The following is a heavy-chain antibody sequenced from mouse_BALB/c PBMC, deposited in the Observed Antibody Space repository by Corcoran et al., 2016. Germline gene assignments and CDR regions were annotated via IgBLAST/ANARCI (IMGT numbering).Heavy chain of an antibody. CDR2: IDPANGNT. CDR1: GFNIKDTY. D-gene: IGHD1-2*01. CDR3: APFTTATTY. Sequence: EVQMQQTGAEIVKPGASVKLSCAASGFNIKDTYMHLVKKRPEQGLEWIGRIDPANGNTKYDLKFQGKATITADTSSNTAYLQLSSLTSEDTAVYYCAPFTTATTYWGQATLVTVS. J-gene: IGHJ3*01. V-gene: IGHV14-3*02.